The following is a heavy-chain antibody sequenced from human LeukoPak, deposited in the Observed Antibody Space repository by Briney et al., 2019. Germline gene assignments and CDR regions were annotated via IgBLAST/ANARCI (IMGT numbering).Heavy chain of an antibody. Sequence: ASETLSLTCTVSGGSISSSSYYWGWIRQPPGKGLEWIGSIYYSGSTYYNPSLKSRVTISVDKSKNQFSLKLSSVTAADTAVYYCARDEQDYGDYYFDYWGQGTLVTVSS. CDR1: GGSISSSSYY. D-gene: IGHD4-17*01. CDR2: IYYSGST. J-gene: IGHJ4*02. V-gene: IGHV4-39*07. CDR3: ARDEQDYGDYYFDY.